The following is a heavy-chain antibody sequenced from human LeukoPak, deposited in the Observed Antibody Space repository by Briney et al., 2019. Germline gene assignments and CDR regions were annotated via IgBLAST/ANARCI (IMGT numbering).Heavy chain of an antibody. CDR1: GDSVSSNRVA. J-gene: IGHJ5*02. D-gene: IGHD5-12*01. Sequence: SQTLSLTCAISGDSVSSNRVAWNWIRQSPSRGLEWLGRTYYRSKWYNDYAVSVKSRITIHPDTSKNQFSLQLNSVTPEDTAVYYCARGRGVATIRFWFDPWGQGTLVTVSS. CDR3: ARGRGVATIRFWFDP. CDR2: TYYRSKWYN. V-gene: IGHV6-1*01.